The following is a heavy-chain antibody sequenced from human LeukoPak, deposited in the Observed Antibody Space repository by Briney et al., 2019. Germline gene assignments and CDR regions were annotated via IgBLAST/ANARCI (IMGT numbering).Heavy chain of an antibody. CDR2: IRTNTYGGTP. J-gene: IGHJ6*03. V-gene: IGHV3-49*05. CDR1: GFTFGDYA. Sequence: KAGGSLRLSCTASGFTFGDYAMSWFRQAPGKGLEWVGIIRTNTYGGTPEYAASVKGRFTILRDDSKNIAYLQMNSLKTEDTAVYYCAAPPGGNSRDYYYYMDTWGKGTTVTVSS. D-gene: IGHD4-23*01. CDR3: AAPPGGNSRDYYYYMDT.